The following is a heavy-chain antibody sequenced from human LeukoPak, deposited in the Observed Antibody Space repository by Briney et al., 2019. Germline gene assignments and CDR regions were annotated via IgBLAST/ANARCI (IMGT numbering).Heavy chain of an antibody. D-gene: IGHD3-3*01. CDR2: IYYSGST. CDR3: ARPKGRVGIIGNWYFDL. Sequence: SETLSLTCTVSGGSISSNYWSWVRQPPGKGLEWIGHIYYSGSTNYNPSLKSRVTISVDTSRNQFSLKLSSVTAADTAVYYCARPKGRVGIIGNWYFDLWGRGTLVTVSS. J-gene: IGHJ2*01. V-gene: IGHV4-59*08. CDR1: GGSISSNY.